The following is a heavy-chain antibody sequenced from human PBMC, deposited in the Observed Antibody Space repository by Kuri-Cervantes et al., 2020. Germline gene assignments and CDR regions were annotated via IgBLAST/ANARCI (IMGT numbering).Heavy chain of an antibody. D-gene: IGHD3-3*01. CDR2: ISSSSSTI. CDR1: GFTFSSYS. Sequence: GESLKISCAASGFTFSSYSMNWVRQAPGKGLEWVSYISSSSSTIYYVDSVKGRFTISRDNAKNSLYLQMNSLRAEDTAVYYCAKFHIYDFWSGYPYFDYWGQGTLVTVSS. CDR3: AKFHIYDFWSGYPYFDY. V-gene: IGHV3-48*01. J-gene: IGHJ4*02.